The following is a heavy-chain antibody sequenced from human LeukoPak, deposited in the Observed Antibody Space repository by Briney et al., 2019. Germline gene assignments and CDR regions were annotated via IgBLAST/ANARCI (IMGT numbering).Heavy chain of an antibody. D-gene: IGHD2-15*01. CDR2: IRYDGSNK. Sequence: GGSLRLSCAASGFTFSSYGMHWVRQAPGKGLEWVAFIRYDGSNKYYADSVKGRFTISRDNSKNTLYLQMNSLRAEDTAVYYCARDARGGYCSGGSCYCDLNWFDPWGQGTLVTVSS. CDR1: GFTFSSYG. J-gene: IGHJ5*02. CDR3: ARDARGGYCSGGSCYCDLNWFDP. V-gene: IGHV3-30*02.